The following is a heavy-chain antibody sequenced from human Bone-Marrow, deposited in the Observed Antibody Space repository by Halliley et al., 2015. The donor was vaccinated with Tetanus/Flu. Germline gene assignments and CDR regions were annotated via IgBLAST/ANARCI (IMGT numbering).Heavy chain of an antibody. CDR2: IHHGGAT. CDR1: VGSITTSNW. J-gene: IGHJ4*02. Sequence: TLSLTCTISVGSITTSNWWGWVRQPPGKGLEWIGEIHHGGATNYNPSLESRVTISVDKPRNQFSLTLGSLTSADTAVYFCAGHLVTPGTRGFESWGQGTLITVSS. D-gene: IGHD2-2*01. CDR3: AGHLVTPGTRGFES. V-gene: IGHV4-4*01.